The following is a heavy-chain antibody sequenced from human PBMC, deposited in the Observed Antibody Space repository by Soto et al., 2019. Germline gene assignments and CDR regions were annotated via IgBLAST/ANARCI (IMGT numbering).Heavy chain of an antibody. J-gene: IGHJ4*02. V-gene: IGHV4-31*03. D-gene: IGHD6-6*01. CDR1: GESISSGGYY. CDR3: ARASSSSAAADH. CDR2: IYDTASA. Sequence: QVQLQESGPGLVKASQTLSLICNVSGESISSGGYYWSWIRHHPGKGLEWIGYIYDTASAYYNPSLKSRVTISMDTSKNHFAMKLSSVTAADTAVYYCARASSSSAAADHWGQGTLTTVSS.